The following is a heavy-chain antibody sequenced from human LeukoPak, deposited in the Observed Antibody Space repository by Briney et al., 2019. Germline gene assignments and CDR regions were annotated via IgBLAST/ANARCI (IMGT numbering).Heavy chain of an antibody. D-gene: IGHD3-9*01. Sequence: GGSLRLSCAASGFTFSSYSMNWGRQAPGKGLEWVSYITSSTMYYADSVKGRFTISRDNSKNTLYLQMNSLRAEDTAVYHCAKLPYFAYFDYWGQGTLVSVSS. CDR3: AKLPYFAYFDY. V-gene: IGHV3-48*01. CDR2: ITSSTM. CDR1: GFTFSSYS. J-gene: IGHJ4*02.